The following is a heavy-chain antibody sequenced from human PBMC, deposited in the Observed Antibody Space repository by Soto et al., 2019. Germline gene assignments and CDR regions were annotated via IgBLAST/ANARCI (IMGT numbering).Heavy chain of an antibody. CDR1: GFTFSSYW. Sequence: PGGSLRLSCAASGFTFSSYWMSWVRQAPGKGLEWVANMNQDGSEKYYVDSVKGRFTISRDNAKNSLYLQLNSLRAEDTAVYYCARPLLSGRLQVLDYWGQGTLVTVSS. J-gene: IGHJ4*02. CDR3: ARPLLSGRLQVLDY. V-gene: IGHV3-7*01. CDR2: MNQDGSEK. D-gene: IGHD2-15*01.